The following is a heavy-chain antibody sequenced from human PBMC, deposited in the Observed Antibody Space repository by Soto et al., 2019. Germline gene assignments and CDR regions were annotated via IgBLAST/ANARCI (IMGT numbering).Heavy chain of an antibody. Sequence: ASVKVSCKVSGYTLTELSMHWVRQAPGKGLEWMGGFDPEDGETIYAQKFQGRVTMTEDTSTDTAYMELSSLRSEDTAVYYCATGYSSGPGGVWFDPWGQGTLVTVSS. CDR1: GYTLTELS. J-gene: IGHJ5*02. V-gene: IGHV1-24*01. CDR3: ATGYSSGPGGVWFDP. CDR2: FDPEDGET. D-gene: IGHD2-15*01.